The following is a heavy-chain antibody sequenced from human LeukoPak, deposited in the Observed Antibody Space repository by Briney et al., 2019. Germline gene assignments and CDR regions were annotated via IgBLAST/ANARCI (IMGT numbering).Heavy chain of an antibody. D-gene: IGHD3-22*01. CDR1: GFTFSSYA. CDR2: ISGSGGST. CDR3: AKGIHYYDSSSYYY. J-gene: IGHJ4*02. V-gene: IGHV3-23*01. Sequence: GGSLRLSCAASGFTFSSYAMSWVRQAPGKGLEWVSAISGSGGSTYYADSVKGRFTISRDNSKNTLYLQMNNLRVEDTAVYYCAKGIHYYDSSSYYYWGQGTLVTVSS.